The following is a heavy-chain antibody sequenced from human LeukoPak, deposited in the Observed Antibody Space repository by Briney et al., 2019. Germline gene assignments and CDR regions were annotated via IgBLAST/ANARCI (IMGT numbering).Heavy chain of an antibody. V-gene: IGHV4-59*01. CDR3: ARDWPSSGYNWFDP. D-gene: IGHD6-19*01. CDR2: IYYSGST. CDR1: GGSMSSYY. Sequence: SETLSLTCTVSGGSMSSYYWSWIRQSPGKGLEWIGYIYYSGSTNYNPSLKSRVTISVDTSKNQFSLKLSSVTAVDTAVYYCARDWPSSGYNWFDPWGQGTLVTVSS. J-gene: IGHJ5*02.